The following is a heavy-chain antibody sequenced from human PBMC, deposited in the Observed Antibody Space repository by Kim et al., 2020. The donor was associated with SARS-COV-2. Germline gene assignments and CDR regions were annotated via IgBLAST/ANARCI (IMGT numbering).Heavy chain of an antibody. J-gene: IGHJ4*02. CDR2: IKSKTDGGTT. CDR1: GFTFSNAW. V-gene: IGHV3-15*01. CDR3: TTRGYSYDEYYFDY. Sequence: GGSLRLSCAASGFTFSNAWMSWVRQAPGKGLEWVGRIKSKTDGGTTDYAAPVKGRFTISRDDSKNTLYLQMNSLKTEDTAVYYCTTRGYSYDEYYFDYWGQGTLVTVSS. D-gene: IGHD5-18*01.